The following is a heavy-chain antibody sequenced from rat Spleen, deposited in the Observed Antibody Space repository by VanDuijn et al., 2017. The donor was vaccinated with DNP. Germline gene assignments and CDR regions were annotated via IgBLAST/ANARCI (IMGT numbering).Heavy chain of an antibody. CDR3: TRKYTTDYYWYFDF. J-gene: IGHJ1*01. CDR1: GFTFNNYW. D-gene: IGHD1-6*01. Sequence: EVQLVESGGGLVQPGRSLKLSCVVSGFTFNNYWMTWIRQAPGKGLEWIASITNTGGSSYYADSVKGRFTISRDNAESTLYLQMNSLRSEDTATYYCTRKYTTDYYWYFDFWGPGTMVTVSS. V-gene: IGHV5-31*01. CDR2: ITNTGGSS.